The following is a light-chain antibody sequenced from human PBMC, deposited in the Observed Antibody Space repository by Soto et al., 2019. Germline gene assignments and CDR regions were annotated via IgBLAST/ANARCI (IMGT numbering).Light chain of an antibody. J-gene: IGLJ2*01. Sequence: QSVLTQPLSASGTPGQRVTISCSGSGSNIGSNTVNWYQQLPGTAPKLLIYTYNQRPSGVPDRFSGSKSGTSASLAISGLHSEDEADYYCAAWDDSLNGVLFGGGTKLTVL. CDR1: GSNIGSNT. CDR2: TYN. CDR3: AAWDDSLNGVL. V-gene: IGLV1-44*01.